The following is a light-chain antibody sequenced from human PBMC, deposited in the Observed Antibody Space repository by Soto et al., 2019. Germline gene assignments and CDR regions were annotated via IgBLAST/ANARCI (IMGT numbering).Light chain of an antibody. J-gene: IGLJ2*01. CDR2: DVS. CDR1: SSDVGGYNY. CDR3: SSYTGSSTYVV. Sequence: QSALTQPASVSGSPGQSITISCTGTSSDVGGYNYVSWYQQHPGKAPKLIIYDVSNRPSGVSNRFSGSKSGNMASLTISGLQAEDEADYYCSSYTGSSTYVVFGGGTKLTVL. V-gene: IGLV2-14*01.